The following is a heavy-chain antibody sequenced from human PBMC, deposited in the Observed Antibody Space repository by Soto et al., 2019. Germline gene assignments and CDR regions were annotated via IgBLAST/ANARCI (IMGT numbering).Heavy chain of an antibody. CDR3: ARDACSSTSCYLWYFDY. J-gene: IGHJ4*02. CDR2: INGDGSST. V-gene: IGHV3-74*01. D-gene: IGHD2-2*01. Sequence: EVQLVESGGGLVQPGGSLRLSCAASGFTFSSYWMHWVRQAPGKGLVWVSRINGDGSSTSYADSVKGRFTISRDNAKNTMYLQMNSLRAEDTAVYYCARDACSSTSCYLWYFDYWGQGILVTVS. CDR1: GFTFSSYW.